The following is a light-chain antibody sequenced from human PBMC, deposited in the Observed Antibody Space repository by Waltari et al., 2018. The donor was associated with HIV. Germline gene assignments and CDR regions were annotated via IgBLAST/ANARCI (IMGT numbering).Light chain of an antibody. V-gene: IGLV2-14*01. CDR1: SSEVGGYNY. Sequence: QSALTQPASVSGSPGQSITISCTGTSSEVGGYNYVSWYQQHPGKAPKFMIYEVSNRPSGVSIRFSGSKSGNTASLTISRLQTEDEADYYCSSYTSRSTGVFGTGTKVTVL. CDR2: EVS. J-gene: IGLJ1*01. CDR3: SSYTSRSTGV.